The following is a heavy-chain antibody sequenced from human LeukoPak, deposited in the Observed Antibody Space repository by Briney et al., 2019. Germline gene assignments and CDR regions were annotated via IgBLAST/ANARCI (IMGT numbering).Heavy chain of an antibody. CDR1: EFTFSSSA. Sequence: PGGSLRLSCAASEFTFSSSAMSWVRQAPGKGLEWVSAISGSGGSTYYADSVKGRFTISRDNSKNTLYLQMNSLRAEDTAVYCCAKGIVGATDDAFDIWGQGTMVTVSS. V-gene: IGHV3-23*01. CDR2: ISGSGGST. J-gene: IGHJ3*02. D-gene: IGHD1-26*01. CDR3: AKGIVGATDDAFDI.